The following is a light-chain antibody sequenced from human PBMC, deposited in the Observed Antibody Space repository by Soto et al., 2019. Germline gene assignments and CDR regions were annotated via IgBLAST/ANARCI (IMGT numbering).Light chain of an antibody. CDR2: EGT. CDR1: TSDIGNYKF. CDR3: SSHAGDXVV. V-gene: IGLV2-23*01. Sequence: QSALTQPASVSGSPGQSITISCTGTTSDIGNYKFVSWYQQHPGKAPKLMIYEGTKRPSGVSDRFSASKSGNTASLTISGLQAEDESTYYCSSHAGDXVVXXXXTKLTXL. J-gene: IGLJ2*01.